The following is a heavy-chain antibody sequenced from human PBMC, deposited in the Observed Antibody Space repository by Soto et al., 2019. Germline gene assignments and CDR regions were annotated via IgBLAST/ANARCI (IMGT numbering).Heavy chain of an antibody. V-gene: IGHV3-21*01. CDR1: GFTFSSYS. D-gene: IGHD4-17*01. J-gene: IGHJ6*02. CDR2: ISSSSSYI. CDR3: ARDLLTTVTSYYYYGMDV. Sequence: GGSLRLSCAASGFTFSSYSMNWVRQAPGKGLEWVSSISSSSSYIYYADSVKGRFTISRDNAKNSLYLQMNSLRDEDTAVYYCARDLLTTVTSYYYYGMDVWGQGTTVTVSS.